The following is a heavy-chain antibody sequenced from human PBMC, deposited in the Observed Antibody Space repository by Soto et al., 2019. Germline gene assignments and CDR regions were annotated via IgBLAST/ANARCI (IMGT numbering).Heavy chain of an antibody. CDR2: VRSKANNYAT. J-gene: IGHJ5*02. CDR1: GLTFIGSA. CDR3: TRQADYEGWFDP. Sequence: GSLRLSCAASGLTFIGSAVHWVRQTSGKGLEWIGRVRSKANNYATLYGESVKGRFTITRDDSENMAYLQMNSLKTEDTAVYYCTRQADYEGWFDPWGQGTQVTSPQ. D-gene: IGHD3-16*01. V-gene: IGHV3-73*01.